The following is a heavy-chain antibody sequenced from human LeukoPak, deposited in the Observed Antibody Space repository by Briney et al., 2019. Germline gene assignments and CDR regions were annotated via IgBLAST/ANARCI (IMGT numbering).Heavy chain of an antibody. J-gene: IGHJ5*02. CDR1: GYTFTSYA. D-gene: IGHD2-2*01. V-gene: IGHV1-3*01. CDR3: ARSHKLLSSTKDWFDP. Sequence: ASVKVSWKASGYTFTSYAMHWVRQAPGQRLEWIGWINAGNGNTKYSQKFQGRVTITRDTSASTAYMELSSLRSEDTAVYYCARSHKLLSSTKDWFDPWGQGTLVTVSS. CDR2: INAGNGNT.